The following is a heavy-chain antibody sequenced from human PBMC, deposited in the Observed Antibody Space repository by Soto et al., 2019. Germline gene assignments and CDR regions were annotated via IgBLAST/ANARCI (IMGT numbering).Heavy chain of an antibody. CDR1: GGTFSTNA. CDR3: ARQFDSDTSGYYYAY. D-gene: IGHD3-22*01. CDR2: IIPIFGTA. V-gene: IGHV1-69*13. J-gene: IGHJ4*02. Sequence: ASVKVSCKVSGGTFSTNAISWVRQAPGQGLEWMGGIIPIFGTANYAQKFQGRVTITADESTSTAYMELSSLRSEDTAVYYCARQFDSDTSGYYYAYWGQGTLVTAPQ.